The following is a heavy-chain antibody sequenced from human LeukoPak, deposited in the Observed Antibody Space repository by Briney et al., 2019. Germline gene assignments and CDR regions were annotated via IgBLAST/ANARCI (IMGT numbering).Heavy chain of an antibody. CDR3: ARAPGYYDSSGSAFDI. D-gene: IGHD3-22*01. CDR2: INHSGST. V-gene: IGHV4-34*01. Sequence: PSETLSLTCAVYGGSFSGYCWSWIRQPPGKGLEWIGEINHSGSTNYNPSLKSRVTISVDTSKNQFSLKLSSVTAADTAVYYCARAPGYYDSSGSAFDIWGQGTIVTVSS. J-gene: IGHJ3*02. CDR1: GGSFSGYC.